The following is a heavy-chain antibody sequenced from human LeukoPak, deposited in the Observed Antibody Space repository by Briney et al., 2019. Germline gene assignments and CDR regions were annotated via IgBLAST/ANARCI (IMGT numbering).Heavy chain of an antibody. V-gene: IGHV3-74*01. CDR1: GFTFSSYW. CDR3: ARGRGNWNYGIFDY. CDR2: INSDGSST. D-gene: IGHD1-7*01. Sequence: GGSLRLSCAASGFTFSSYWMHWVRQAPGKGLVWVSRINSDGSSTSYADSVKGRFTISRDNAKNTLYLQINSLRAEDTAVYYCARGRGNWNYGIFDYWGQGTLVTVSS. J-gene: IGHJ4*02.